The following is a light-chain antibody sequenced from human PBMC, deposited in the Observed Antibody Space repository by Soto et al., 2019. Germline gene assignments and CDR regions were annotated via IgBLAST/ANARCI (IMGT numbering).Light chain of an antibody. J-gene: IGKJ3*01. Sequence: DIVMTQSPLSLPVTPGEPASISCRSSQSLLHSNGYNYLDWYLQKPGQSPQLLIYLGSNRASGVPDRFSGSGSGTDFTLKISRVEAEHVGVYYCMQALQTPRFTFGPGTKVDIK. V-gene: IGKV2-28*01. CDR2: LGS. CDR3: MQALQTPRFT. CDR1: QSLLHSNGYNY.